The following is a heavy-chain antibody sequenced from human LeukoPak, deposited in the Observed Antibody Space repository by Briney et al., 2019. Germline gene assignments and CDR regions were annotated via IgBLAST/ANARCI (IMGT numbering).Heavy chain of an antibody. V-gene: IGHV4-59*01. CDR1: GGSISSYY. J-gene: IGHJ3*02. D-gene: IGHD3-10*01. Sequence: SETLSLTCTVSGGSISSYYWSWIRQPPGKGLEWIGYIYYSGSTNYNPSLKSRVTISVDTSKNQFSLKLSSVTAADTAVYYCARVEGFGELLGKDAFDIWGQGTMVTVSS. CDR2: IYYSGST. CDR3: ARVEGFGELLGKDAFDI.